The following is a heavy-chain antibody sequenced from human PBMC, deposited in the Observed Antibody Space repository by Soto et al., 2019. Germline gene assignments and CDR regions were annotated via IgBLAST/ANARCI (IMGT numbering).Heavy chain of an antibody. V-gene: IGHV3-23*01. Sequence: EVQLLESGGGLVQPGGSLRLSCAASGFSFDNYAMTWVRQAPGKGLEWVSSIDGRGLDTYYADSVKGRSTISRDNSKSRVYLQVNSLRAEDTAVYYCAKHDFGDYRAYDIWGQGTMVTVSS. D-gene: IGHD4-17*01. CDR2: IDGRGLDT. CDR3: AKHDFGDYRAYDI. CDR1: GFSFDNYA. J-gene: IGHJ3*02.